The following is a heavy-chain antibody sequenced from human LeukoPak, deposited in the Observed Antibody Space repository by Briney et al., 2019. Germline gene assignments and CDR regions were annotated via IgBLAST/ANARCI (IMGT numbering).Heavy chain of an antibody. Sequence: SQTLSLTCTVSGGSISSGDYYWSWIRQPPGKGLEWIGCIYYSGSTYYNPSLKSRVTISVDTSKNQFSLKLSSVTAADTAAYYCARGAMVRGMGYWGQGTLVTVSS. D-gene: IGHD3-10*01. CDR3: ARGAMVRGMGY. V-gene: IGHV4-30-4*08. CDR2: IYYSGST. CDR1: GGSISSGDYY. J-gene: IGHJ4*02.